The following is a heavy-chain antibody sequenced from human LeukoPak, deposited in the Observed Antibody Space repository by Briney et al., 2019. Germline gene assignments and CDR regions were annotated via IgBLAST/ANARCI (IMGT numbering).Heavy chain of an antibody. D-gene: IGHD2-15*01. J-gene: IGHJ5*02. CDR3: ARVFIASPHNWFDP. CDR2: ISNTGST. V-gene: IGHV4-59*01. Sequence: PSETLSLTCSVSGDSISSYFWTWIRQPPGKGLEWIGHISNTGSTNYNPSLKRRVPISVDRPKRQLFLNLTSVTAADTAVYYCARVFIASPHNWFDPWGQGTLVTVSS. CDR1: GDSISSYF.